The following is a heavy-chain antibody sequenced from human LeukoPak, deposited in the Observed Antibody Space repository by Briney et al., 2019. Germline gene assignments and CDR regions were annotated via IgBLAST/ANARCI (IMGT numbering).Heavy chain of an antibody. CDR1: GFTFSSYA. V-gene: IGHV3-23*01. J-gene: IGHJ4*02. CDR2: ISGSGGST. CDR3: ASGGYSGYQRLYFDY. Sequence: GGSLRLSCAASGFTFSSYAMSWVRQAPGKGLEWVSAISGSGGSTYYADSVKGRFTISRDNSKNTLYLQMNSLRAEDTAVYYCASGGYSGYQRLYFDYWGQGTLVTVPS. D-gene: IGHD5-12*01.